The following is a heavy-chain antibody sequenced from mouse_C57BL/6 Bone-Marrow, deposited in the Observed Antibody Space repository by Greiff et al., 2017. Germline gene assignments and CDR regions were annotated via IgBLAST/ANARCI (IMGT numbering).Heavy chain of an antibody. CDR2: ILPSIGRT. D-gene: IGHD1-1*01. J-gene: IGHJ1*03. Sequence: VQLQQSGSELRSPGSSVKLSCKDFDSEVFPIAYMSWVRQKPGHGFEWIGGILPSIGRTIYGEKFEDKATLDADTLSNTAYLELNSLTSEYSSIYYCARDTTVNWYFDVWGTGTTVTVSS. V-gene: IGHV15-2*01. CDR1: DSEVFPIAY. CDR3: ARDTTVNWYFDV.